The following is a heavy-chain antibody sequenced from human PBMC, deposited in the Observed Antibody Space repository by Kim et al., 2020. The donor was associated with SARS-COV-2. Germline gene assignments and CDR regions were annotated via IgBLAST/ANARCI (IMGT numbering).Heavy chain of an antibody. CDR1: GGSISSYY. Sequence: SETLSLTCTVSGGSISSYYWSWIRQPPGKGLEWIGYIYYSGSTNYNPSLKSRVTISVDTSKNQFSLKLSSVTAADTAVYYCARHVSLLWFGEYQRYFDYWGQGTLVTVSS. CDR2: IYYSGST. J-gene: IGHJ4*02. CDR3: ARHVSLLWFGEYQRYFDY. V-gene: IGHV4-59*08. D-gene: IGHD3-10*01.